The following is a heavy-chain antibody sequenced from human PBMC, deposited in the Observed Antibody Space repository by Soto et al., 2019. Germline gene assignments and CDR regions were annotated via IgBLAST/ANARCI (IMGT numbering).Heavy chain of an antibody. CDR3: AFGNLSYYFDF. J-gene: IGHJ4*02. CDR2: IWYDGSDK. CDR1: GFTFSGFG. V-gene: IGHV3-33*01. Sequence: PGGSLRLSCAASGFTFSGFGMHWVRQAPGKGLEWVAIIWYDGSDKYYADSVKGRFTISRDNSKNTLYLQMNSLRAEDTAVYHCAFGNLSYYFDFWGQGTPVTLSS. D-gene: IGHD3-16*01.